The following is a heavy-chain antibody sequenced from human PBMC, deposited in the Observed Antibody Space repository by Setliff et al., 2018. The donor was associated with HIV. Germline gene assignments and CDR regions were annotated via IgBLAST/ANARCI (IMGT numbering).Heavy chain of an antibody. V-gene: IGHV4-34*01. D-gene: IGHD3-22*01. CDR1: GGSFSGYY. J-gene: IGHJ5*02. Sequence: SETLSLTCAVYGGSFSGYYWSWIRQPPGKGLEWIGEINESGTSNSNPSLESRVTMSVDASKTHFSLKLSSVTAADTALYFCARGRQGLYNDGNGYRPWGQGTLVTVSS. CDR3: ARGRQGLYNDGNGYRP. CDR2: INESGTS.